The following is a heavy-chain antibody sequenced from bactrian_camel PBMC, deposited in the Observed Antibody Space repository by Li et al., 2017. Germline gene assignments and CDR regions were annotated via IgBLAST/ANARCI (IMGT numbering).Heavy chain of an antibody. V-gene: IGHV3S31*01. CDR3: AAWTRNY. CDR2: INSGGGRT. CDR1: GFTFSSYA. J-gene: IGHJ4*01. Sequence: VQLVESGGGLVQPGGSLTLSCAASGFTFSSYAMSWVRQAPGKGLEWVSTINSGGGRTYYADSVKGRFTVSRDNAKNTLNLQLDSLKPDDVAMYYCAAWTRNYWGQGTQVTVS.